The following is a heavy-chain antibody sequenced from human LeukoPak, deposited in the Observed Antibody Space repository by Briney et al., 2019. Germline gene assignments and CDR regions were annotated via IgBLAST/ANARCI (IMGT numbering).Heavy chain of an antibody. CDR1: GYTFSSYA. J-gene: IGHJ4*02. CDR2: ISYDGSNK. Sequence: GGSLRLSCAASGYTFSSYAMHWVRQAPGKGLEWVAVISYDGSNKYYADSVKGRFTISRDNSKNTLYLQMNSLRAEDTAVYYCARDLAYFDYWGQGTLVTVSS. CDR3: ARDLAYFDY. V-gene: IGHV3-30*04.